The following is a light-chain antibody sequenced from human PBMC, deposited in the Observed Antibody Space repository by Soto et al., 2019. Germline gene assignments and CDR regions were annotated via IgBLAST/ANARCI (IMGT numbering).Light chain of an antibody. CDR3: QKYNTAPPT. Sequence: DIQMTQSPSSLSASVGDRVTITCRASQDISNYLAWYQQKPGKAPKVLMYAASTLQSGVPSRFSGSGSGTDLTLTISSLQPEDVATYYCQKYNTAPPTFGQGTKVEIK. CDR1: QDISNY. J-gene: IGKJ1*01. CDR2: AAS. V-gene: IGKV1-27*01.